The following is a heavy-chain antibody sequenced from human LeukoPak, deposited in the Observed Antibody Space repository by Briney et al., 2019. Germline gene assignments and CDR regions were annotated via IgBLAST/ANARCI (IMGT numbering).Heavy chain of an antibody. CDR3: AKIFKSYEKEGYFDS. J-gene: IGHJ4*02. Sequence: GGSLRLSCAASGFTFSSYSMNWVRQAPGKGLEWVSAISGSGGSTYYADSVKGRFTISRDNSKNTLYLQMNSLRAEDTALYYCAKIFKSYEKEGYFDSWDQGTLVTVSS. D-gene: IGHD3-22*01. V-gene: IGHV3-23*01. CDR2: ISGSGGST. CDR1: GFTFSSYS.